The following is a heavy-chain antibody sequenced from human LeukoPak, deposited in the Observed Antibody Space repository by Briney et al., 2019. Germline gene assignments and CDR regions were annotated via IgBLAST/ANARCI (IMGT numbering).Heavy chain of an antibody. J-gene: IGHJ1*01. Sequence: PGESLRISCKGSGYSFTSYWISWVRQMPGKGLGGMGIFYPGDSDCRYSPCCQGQVTISADKSISTAYLQWSSLKASDTAMYYCARSGGNLYSSTGYGHWGQGTLVTVSS. D-gene: IGHD6-13*01. CDR2: FYPGDSDC. CDR1: GYSFTSYW. V-gene: IGHV5-51*01. CDR3: ARSGGNLYSSTGYGH.